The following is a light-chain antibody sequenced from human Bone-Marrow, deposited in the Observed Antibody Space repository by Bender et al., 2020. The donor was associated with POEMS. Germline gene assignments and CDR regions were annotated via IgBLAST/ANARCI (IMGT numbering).Light chain of an antibody. V-gene: IGLV1-44*01. CDR3: QTYDSSLSAYV. J-gene: IGLJ1*01. CDR2: HNS. Sequence: QSVLTQPPSASGTPGQSVVMSCSGSSSNIGGNTVNWYQKLPGAAPKLLIYHNSNRPSGVPARFSAFRSGTSASLAITGLQIEDEAVYYCQTYDSSLSAYVFGTGAKVTVL. CDR1: SSNIGGNT.